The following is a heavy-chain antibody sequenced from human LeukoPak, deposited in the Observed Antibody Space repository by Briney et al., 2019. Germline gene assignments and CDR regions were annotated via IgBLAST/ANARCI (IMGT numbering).Heavy chain of an antibody. CDR2: IYYSGIT. J-gene: IGHJ6*03. D-gene: IGHD1-1*01. CDR3: VLDHYYYYYMDV. CDR1: GGSISSSSYY. Sequence: SETLSLXCTVSGGSISSSSYYWGWIRPPPGKGLEWIGSIYYSGITYYNPSLKSRVTISVDTSKNQFSLKLSSVTAADTAVYYCVLDHYYYYYMDVWGKGTTVTVSS. V-gene: IGHV4-39*01.